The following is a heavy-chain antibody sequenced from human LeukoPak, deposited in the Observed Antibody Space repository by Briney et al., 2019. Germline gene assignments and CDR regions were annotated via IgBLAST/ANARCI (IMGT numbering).Heavy chain of an antibody. CDR2: ISGIGGSV. CDR1: GFTFSSYA. D-gene: IGHD3-22*01. J-gene: IGHJ4*02. Sequence: TGGSLRLSCAASGFTFSSYALSWVRQAPGKGREWVSGISGIGGSVYYSDSVKGRFAISRDNSKNTLHLQMNSLRAEDTAIYYCAKGGNYYDSSASDYTGRGCYYGNDWGQGTLVTVSS. V-gene: IGHV3-23*01. CDR3: AKGGNYYDSSASDYTGRGCYYGND.